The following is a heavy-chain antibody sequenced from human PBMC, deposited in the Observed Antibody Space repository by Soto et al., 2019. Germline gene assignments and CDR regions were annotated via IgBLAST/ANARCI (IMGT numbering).Heavy chain of an antibody. CDR1: GGTFSSYT. CDR2: IIPILGIA. D-gene: IGHD3-10*01. CDR3: ARDLFPLLVRGVIPNWFDP. Sequence: GASVKVSCKASGGTFSSYTISWVRQAPGQGLEWMGRIIPILGIANYAQKFQGRVTITADKSTSTAYMELSSLRSEDTAVYYCARDLFPLLVRGVIPNWFDPCGQGTLVTVSS. V-gene: IGHV1-69*04. J-gene: IGHJ5*02.